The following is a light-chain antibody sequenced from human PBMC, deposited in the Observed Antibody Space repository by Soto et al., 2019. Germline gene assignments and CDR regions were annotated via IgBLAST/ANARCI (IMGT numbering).Light chain of an antibody. V-gene: IGKV1-5*01. CDR2: DAS. J-gene: IGKJ2*01. CDR3: QQYNSYWMYT. CDR1: QSISSW. Sequence: DIQMTQSPSTLSASVGDRVTITCPASQSISSWLAWYQQKPGKAPKLLIYDASSLESGVPSRFSGSGSGTEFTLTISSLQPDDFATYYCQQYNSYWMYTFGQGTKLEIK.